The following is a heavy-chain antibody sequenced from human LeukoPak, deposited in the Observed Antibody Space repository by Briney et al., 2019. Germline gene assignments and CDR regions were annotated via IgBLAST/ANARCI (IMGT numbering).Heavy chain of an antibody. Sequence: GASVKVSCKASGGTFSSYAISWVRQAPGQGLEWMGGIIPIFGTANYAQKFQGRVTITADKSTSTAYMELSSLRSEDTAVYYCALRAGYYGSGSYWPLDYWGQGTLVTVSS. CDR1: GGTFSSYA. D-gene: IGHD3-10*01. CDR3: ALRAGYYGSGSYWPLDY. J-gene: IGHJ4*02. CDR2: IIPIFGTA. V-gene: IGHV1-69*06.